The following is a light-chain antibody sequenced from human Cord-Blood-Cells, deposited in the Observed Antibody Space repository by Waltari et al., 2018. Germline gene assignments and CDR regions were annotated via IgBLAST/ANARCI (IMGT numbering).Light chain of an antibody. CDR1: QDISNY. CDR2: DAS. V-gene: IGKV1-33*01. Sequence: DIQMTQSPSSLSASVGSRVTITCQASQDISNYLNWYQQKPGKAPKLLIYDASNLETGVPVRFSGSGSGTDFTFSISSLQAEDIATYYCQQYDNLPFTFGPGTKVDIK. J-gene: IGKJ3*01. CDR3: QQYDNLPFT.